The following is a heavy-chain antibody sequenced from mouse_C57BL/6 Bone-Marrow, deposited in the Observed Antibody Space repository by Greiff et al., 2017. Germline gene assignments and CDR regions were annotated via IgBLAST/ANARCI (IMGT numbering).Heavy chain of an antibody. CDR1: GYTFTSYW. V-gene: IGHV1-7*01. Sequence: VQGVESGAELAKPGASVKLSCKASGYTFTSYWMHWVKQRPGQGLEWIGYINPSSGYTKYNQKFKDKATLTADKSSSTAYMQLSSLTYEDSAVYYCASLITTVVAPYAMDYWGQGTSVTVSS. CDR2: INPSSGYT. CDR3: ASLITTVVAPYAMDY. D-gene: IGHD1-1*01. J-gene: IGHJ4*01.